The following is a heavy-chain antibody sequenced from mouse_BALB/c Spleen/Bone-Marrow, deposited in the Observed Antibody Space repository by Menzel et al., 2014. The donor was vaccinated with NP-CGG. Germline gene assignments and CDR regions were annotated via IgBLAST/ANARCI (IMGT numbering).Heavy chain of an antibody. D-gene: IGHD1-1*01. J-gene: IGHJ4*01. CDR3: ARYRYYGSSYAMDY. CDR1: GFNIKDTY. Sequence: VQLQQPGAELVKPGASVKLSCTASGFNIKDTYMYWVKQRPEKGLEWIGRIDPANGNTKYDPKFQGKATITADTSSNTAYLQLSSLTSEDTAVYYCARYRYYGSSYAMDYWGQGTPVTVSS. V-gene: IGHV14-3*02. CDR2: IDPANGNT.